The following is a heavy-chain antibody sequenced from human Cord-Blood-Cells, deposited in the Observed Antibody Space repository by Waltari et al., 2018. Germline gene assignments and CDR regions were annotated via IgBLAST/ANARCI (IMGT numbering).Heavy chain of an antibody. J-gene: IGHJ4*02. V-gene: IGHV1-3*01. Sequence: QVQLVQSGAEVKKPGASVKVSCKASGYTFTSYAMHWVRQAPGQRLEWMGWINAGNGNTKYSQKFQGRVTITRDTSASTAYMELSSLRSEDTAVYYCARVGRSGYYNREYYFDYWGQGTLVTVSS. D-gene: IGHD3-3*01. CDR1: GYTFTSYA. CDR2: INAGNGNT. CDR3: ARVGRSGYYNREYYFDY.